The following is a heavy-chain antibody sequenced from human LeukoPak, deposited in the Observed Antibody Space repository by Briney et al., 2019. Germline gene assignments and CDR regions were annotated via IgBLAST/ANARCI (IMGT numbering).Heavy chain of an antibody. CDR3: AKSAGSISTTARHLDS. CDR2: ISYDGNYK. V-gene: IGHV3-30*18. CDR1: GFTFRNYG. D-gene: IGHD5/OR15-5a*01. J-gene: IGHJ4*02. Sequence: GESLRLSCAASGFTFRNYGMHWVRQAPGRGLEWVAVISYDGNYKYYADSVKGRFTISRDNSKDTLYLEMNNLGAEDTAVYYCAKSAGSISTTARHLDSWGQGTLVTVSS.